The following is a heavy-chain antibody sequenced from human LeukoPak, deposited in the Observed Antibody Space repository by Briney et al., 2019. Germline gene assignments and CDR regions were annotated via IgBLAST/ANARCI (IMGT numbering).Heavy chain of an antibody. CDR2: AGWAGGTT. D-gene: IGHD3-10*02. J-gene: IGHJ4*02. V-gene: IGHV3-43*01. Sequence: GGSLRLSCATSGFNFDRYTIHWARQAPGKGLEWVSLAGWAGGTTFYSDSVKGRFTISRDSGRKSVYLQMNSLTTDDTAFYFCAKELDTMFFDYWGQGALVTVSS. CDR3: AKELDTMFFDY. CDR1: GFNFDRYT.